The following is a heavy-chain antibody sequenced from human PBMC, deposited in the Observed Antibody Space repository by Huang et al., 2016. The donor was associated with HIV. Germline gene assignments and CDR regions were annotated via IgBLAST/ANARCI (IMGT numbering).Heavy chain of an antibody. Sequence: EVHLVESGGGLVQPGGSLRPSCVTSGFTFNVDRMGWVRQAPGKGLEWLSHSSISRGSTYTADSVKGRFTVSRDIAKNSLYLQMNRLRPEDTAVYYCARGKFDILSGWDDTYYFDHWGLGTLVTVSS. CDR2: SSISRGST. D-gene: IGHD3-9*01. CDR1: GFTFNVDR. J-gene: IGHJ4*02. V-gene: IGHV3-48*01. CDR3: ARGKFDILSGWDDTYYFDH.